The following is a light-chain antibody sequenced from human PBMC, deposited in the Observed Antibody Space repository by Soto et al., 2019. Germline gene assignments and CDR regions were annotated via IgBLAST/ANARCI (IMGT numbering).Light chain of an antibody. CDR3: QHSYSTLWT. V-gene: IGKV1-39*01. J-gene: IGKJ1*01. CDR1: QSISNY. CDR2: AAS. Sequence: DIPMTQSPSSLSASVGDRVTITCRASQSISNYLNWYQQKPGKAPKLLIYAASTLQSGVPSRFSGSGSGTDFTLTISSLQPEDFATYYCQHSYSTLWTFGQGTKVEIK.